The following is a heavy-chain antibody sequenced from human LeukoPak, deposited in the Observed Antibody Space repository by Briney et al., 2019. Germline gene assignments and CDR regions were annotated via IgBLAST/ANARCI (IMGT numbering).Heavy chain of an antibody. CDR2: IYPDDSDI. CDR3: ARQTLGVRGGEWDY. Sequence: GESLKISCKASGYRFINYWIGWVRQMPGKGLEWMGIIYPDDSDIRYSPSFQGQFTISADRSRSIAYVQWNSLKASDTAMYYCARQTLGVRGGEWDYWGQGTLVTVSS. V-gene: IGHV5-51*01. CDR1: GYRFINYW. J-gene: IGHJ4*02. D-gene: IGHD3-10*01.